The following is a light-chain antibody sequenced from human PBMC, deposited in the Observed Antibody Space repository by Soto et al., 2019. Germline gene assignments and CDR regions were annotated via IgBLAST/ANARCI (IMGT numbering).Light chain of an antibody. J-gene: IGKJ3*01. Sequence: EIVLTQSPGTLSLSPGERATLSCRASQSVSSSYLAWYQQKPGQAPRLLIYGASSRATGIPDRFSGSGSGTDFTLTISRLENADFAVYYCPQYGIRGITFGTGTKVAIK. CDR2: GAS. CDR3: PQYGIRGIT. CDR1: QSVSSSY. V-gene: IGKV3-20*01.